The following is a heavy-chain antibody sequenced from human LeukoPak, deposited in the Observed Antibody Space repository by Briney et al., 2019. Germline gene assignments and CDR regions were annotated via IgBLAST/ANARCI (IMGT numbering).Heavy chain of an antibody. CDR2: INHSGST. V-gene: IGHV4-34*01. CDR1: GGSFSGYY. J-gene: IGHJ4*02. Sequence: SETLSLTCAIYGGSFSGYYWSWIRQPPGKGLEWIGEINHSGSTNYNPSLKSRVTISVDTSKNQFSLKLSSVTAADTAVHYCARGGGTYYYGSGSYYRGPIFDYWGQGTLVTVSS. D-gene: IGHD3-10*01. CDR3: ARGGGTYYYGSGSYYRGPIFDY.